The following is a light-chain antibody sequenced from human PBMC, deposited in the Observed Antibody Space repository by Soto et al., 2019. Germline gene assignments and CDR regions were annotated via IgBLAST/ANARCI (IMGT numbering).Light chain of an antibody. J-gene: IGKJ1*01. CDR2: GAS. CDR1: QSVTSNY. V-gene: IGKV3D-20*02. Sequence: EIVLTQSPGTLSLSPGERATLSCGASQSVTSNYLAWYQQKPGQAPRLLIFGASIRVKGIPDRFSGSGSGTDFTLTISSLEPEDFALYYCQQRHNSWTFGQGTKVDIK. CDR3: QQRHNSWT.